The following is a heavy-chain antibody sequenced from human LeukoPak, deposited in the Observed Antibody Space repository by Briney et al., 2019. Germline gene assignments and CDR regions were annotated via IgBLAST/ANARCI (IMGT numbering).Heavy chain of an antibody. D-gene: IGHD1-26*01. CDR2: LNPDSGVT. J-gene: IGHJ3*01. V-gene: IGHV1-2*02. CDR3: ARGSPFSGKKGFEV. CDR1: GFTFTGYF. Sequence: GASVTVSCKASGFTFTGYFFHWVRLAPGQGLEWMGWLNPDSGVTNYAQKFQGRVTMTRDTSISTAYLELRSLRSDDSSVYYCARGSPFSGKKGFEVWGQGTMLTVSS.